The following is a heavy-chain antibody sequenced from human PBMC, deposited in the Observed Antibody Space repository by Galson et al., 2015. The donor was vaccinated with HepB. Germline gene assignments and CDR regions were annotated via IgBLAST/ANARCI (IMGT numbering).Heavy chain of an antibody. J-gene: IGHJ4*02. Sequence: SLRLSCAASGFTVNSPWMTWVRQAPGTGLEWVANIKQDEIQKSYVDSVKGRSTISRDNAKNSLYLQMNSLRPDDTAVYYCSRHTTGSRGYGAFFDRWGQGILVTVSS. CDR1: GFTVNSPW. CDR3: SRHTTGSRGYGAFFDR. CDR2: IKQDEIQK. D-gene: IGHD4-17*01. V-gene: IGHV3-7*03.